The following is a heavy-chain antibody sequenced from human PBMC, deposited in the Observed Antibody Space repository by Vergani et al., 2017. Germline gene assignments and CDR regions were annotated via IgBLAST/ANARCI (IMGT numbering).Heavy chain of an antibody. D-gene: IGHD2/OR15-2a*01. CDR1: GFTLNTYG. CDR3: ANSVIAGNVGVAYFGMDV. J-gene: IGHJ6*02. CDR2: IRYDGSSE. Sequence: QVQILQSGGGVVQPGGSLRLSCTLSGFTLNTYGIHWVRQAPGKGLEWVSFIRYDGSSEYYGDSVKGRFTISRDKSQNTVNLQMNSLRTEDTAVYFCANSVIAGNVGVAYFGMDVWGRGTTVTVSS. V-gene: IGHV3-30*02.